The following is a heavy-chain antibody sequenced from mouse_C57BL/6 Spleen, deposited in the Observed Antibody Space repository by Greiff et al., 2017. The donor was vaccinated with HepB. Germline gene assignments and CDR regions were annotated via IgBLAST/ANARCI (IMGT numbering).Heavy chain of an antibody. CDR3: TRDGYYEEVWFAY. Sequence: QVQLQQSGAELVRPGASVTLSCKASGYTFTDYEMHWVKQTPVHGLEWIGAIDPETGGTAYNQKFKGKAILTADKSSSTAYMELRSLTSEDSAVYYCTRDGYYEEVWFAYWGQGTLVTVSA. CDR2: IDPETGGT. J-gene: IGHJ3*01. D-gene: IGHD2-3*01. V-gene: IGHV1-15*01. CDR1: GYTFTDYE.